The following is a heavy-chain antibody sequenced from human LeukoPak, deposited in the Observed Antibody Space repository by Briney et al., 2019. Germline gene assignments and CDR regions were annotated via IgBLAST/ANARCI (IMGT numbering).Heavy chain of an antibody. CDR3: ARAGLSSAHNWFDP. Sequence: ASVKVSCKASGGTFSTYAIHWVRQAPGQRLEWMGWINAGNGNTKSSQKSQGRVTVTRDTSASTAYMELSSLRSEDTAAYYCARAGLSSAHNWFDPWGQGTLVTVSS. V-gene: IGHV1-3*01. CDR2: INAGNGNT. D-gene: IGHD3-22*01. J-gene: IGHJ5*02. CDR1: GGTFSTYA.